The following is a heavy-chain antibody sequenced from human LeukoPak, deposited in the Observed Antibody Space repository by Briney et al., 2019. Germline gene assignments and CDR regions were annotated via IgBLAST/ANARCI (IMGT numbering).Heavy chain of an antibody. D-gene: IGHD2-21*01. J-gene: IGHJ4*02. CDR2: IKQDGSEK. CDR1: GFTFSSYW. V-gene: IGHV3-7*01. Sequence: GGSLRLSCAASGFTFSSYWMSWVRQAPGKGLGWEANIKQDGSEKYYVDSVKGRFTISRDNAKNSLYLQMNSLRAEDTAVYYCARDVVVIAIGYYFDYWGQGTLVTASS. CDR3: ARDVVVIAIGYYFDY.